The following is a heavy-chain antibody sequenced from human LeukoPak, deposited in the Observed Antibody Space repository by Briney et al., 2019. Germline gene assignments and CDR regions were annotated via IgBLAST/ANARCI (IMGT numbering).Heavy chain of an antibody. J-gene: IGHJ4*02. CDR1: EFIFSNYW. D-gene: IGHD5-24*01. Sequence: QAGGSLRLSCVASEFIFSNYWMNWVRQAPGKGLVWVSRINSDWSSTDYADSVKGRFTISRDNAKNTLYLQMNSLRAEDTAVYYCARAGRGRWLQLDHFDYWGQGTLVTVSS. V-gene: IGHV3-74*01. CDR2: INSDWSST. CDR3: ARAGRGRWLQLDHFDY.